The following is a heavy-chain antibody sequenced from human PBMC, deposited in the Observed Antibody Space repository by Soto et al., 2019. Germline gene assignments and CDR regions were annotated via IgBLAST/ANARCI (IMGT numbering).Heavy chain of an antibody. V-gene: IGHV1-69*06. CDR2: TIPVFNTA. CDR1: GGTLSDHG. J-gene: IGHJ3*02. Sequence: QVQLEQSGAEVKKPGSSVKVSCKASGGTLSDHGVAWLRQAPGQGLEWMGGTIPVFNTAKYAQKFQGRVTVTADKFTNIAYMELSSLRSEDTALYFCARGVYGSGNYYTGPSAFDIWGQGTMVIVSS. D-gene: IGHD3-10*01. CDR3: ARGVYGSGNYYTGPSAFDI.